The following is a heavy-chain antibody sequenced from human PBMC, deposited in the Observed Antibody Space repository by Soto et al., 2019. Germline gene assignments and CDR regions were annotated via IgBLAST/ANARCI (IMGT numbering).Heavy chain of an antibody. J-gene: IGHJ6*02. CDR2: INPSGGST. D-gene: IGHD2-21*01. CDR3: ARDCSEHLYYYYYGMDV. V-gene: IGHV1-46*01. Sequence: ASVKVACKASGYTFTSYYMHWVRQAPGQGLEWMGIINPSGGSTSYAQKFQGRVTMTRDTSTSTVYMELSSLRSEDTAVYYCARDCSEHLYYYYYGMDVWGQGTTVTVSS. CDR1: GYTFTSYY.